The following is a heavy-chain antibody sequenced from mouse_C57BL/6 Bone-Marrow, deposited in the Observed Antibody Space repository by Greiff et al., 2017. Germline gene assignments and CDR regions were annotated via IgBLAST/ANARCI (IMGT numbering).Heavy chain of an antibody. CDR3: ARHEEGLGTGTSLYFDV. Sequence: QVQLQQSGAELVKPGASVKLSCKASGYTFTEYTIHWVKQRSGQGLEWIGWFYPGSGSIKYNEKFKDKATLTADKSYSTVYMELSRLTSEDSAVYFCARHEEGLGTGTSLYFDVWGTGTTVTVSS. J-gene: IGHJ1*03. D-gene: IGHD4-1*01. V-gene: IGHV1-62-2*01. CDR1: GYTFTEYT. CDR2: FYPGSGSI.